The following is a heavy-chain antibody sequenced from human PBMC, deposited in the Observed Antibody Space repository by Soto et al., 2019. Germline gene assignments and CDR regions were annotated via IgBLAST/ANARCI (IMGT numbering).Heavy chain of an antibody. J-gene: IGHJ3*02. D-gene: IGHD3-22*01. Sequence: SVKVSCKASGGTFSSYAISWVRQAPGQGLEWMGGIIPIFGTANYAQKFQGRVTITADESTSTAYMELSSLRSEDTAVYYCARAQIDYYDSSGFPDAFDIWGQGTMVTVSS. CDR2: IIPIFGTA. CDR3: ARAQIDYYDSSGFPDAFDI. V-gene: IGHV1-69*13. CDR1: GGTFSSYA.